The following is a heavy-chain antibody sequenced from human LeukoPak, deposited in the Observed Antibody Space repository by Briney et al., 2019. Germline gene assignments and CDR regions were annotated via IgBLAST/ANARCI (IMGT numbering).Heavy chain of an antibody. CDR1: GGTFSSYA. D-gene: IGHD4-17*01. CDR2: IIPIFGTA. J-gene: IGHJ6*03. V-gene: IGHV1-69*05. CDR3: ARHGDYLPSTYMDV. Sequence: ASVKVSCKASGGTFSSYAISWVRQAPGQGLEWMGGIIPIFGTANYAQKFQGRVTITTDESTSTAYMELSSLRSEDTAVYYCARHGDYLPSTYMDVWGKGTTVTVSS.